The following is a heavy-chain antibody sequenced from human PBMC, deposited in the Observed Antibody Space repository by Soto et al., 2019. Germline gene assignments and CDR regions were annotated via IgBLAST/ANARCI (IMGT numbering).Heavy chain of an antibody. V-gene: IGHV3-21*01. CDR3: ASIQLGYDAFDI. CDR2: IRSSSGNI. J-gene: IGHJ3*02. CDR1: GFTCSSYS. D-gene: IGHD6-6*01. Sequence: EVQLVESGGGLVKPGGSVRLSCAASGFTCSSYSMNWVRRAPGKGLEWVSSIRSSSGNIYYADSVKGRFTISRDNAKNSLYLQLNSLRAEDTAVYYCASIQLGYDAFDIWGQGTMVTVSS.